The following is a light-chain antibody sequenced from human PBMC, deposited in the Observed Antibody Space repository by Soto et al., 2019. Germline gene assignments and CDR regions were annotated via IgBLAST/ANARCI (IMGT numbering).Light chain of an antibody. V-gene: IGKV3-11*01. Sequence: VLTQSPATLTLGPGERAILSCRASQFLSSHLAWYQQKPGQPPRLLIYDTSNRATGIPARFSGSRSWTDFTLTISSLEPEDFGVYFCHQRNKFGQGTKVDIK. J-gene: IGKJ1*01. CDR1: QFLSSH. CDR3: HQRNK. CDR2: DTS.